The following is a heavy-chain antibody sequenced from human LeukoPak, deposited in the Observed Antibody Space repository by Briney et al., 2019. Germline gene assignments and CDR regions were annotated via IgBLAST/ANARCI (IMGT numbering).Heavy chain of an antibody. CDR1: GFKFSNYW. CDR2: IDPRDSDT. CDR3: ARATYYGDYGSFEY. V-gene: IGHV5-51*01. D-gene: IGHD4-17*01. J-gene: IGHJ4*02. Sequence: GESLRISCKGSGFKFSNYWIGWVRQMPGKGLEWMGIIDPRDSDTRYSPSFQGQVTISVDKSISTAYLQWSSLKAPDTAMYCCARATYYGDYGSFEYWGQGTLVTVSS.